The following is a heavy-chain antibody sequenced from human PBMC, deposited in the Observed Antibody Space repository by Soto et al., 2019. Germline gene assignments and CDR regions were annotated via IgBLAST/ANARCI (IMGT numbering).Heavy chain of an antibody. D-gene: IGHD6-13*01. Sequence: VQRSGEVCGCILTNYWIGWDHQKTGKGLGWMGIIYPGDSDTRYSPSFQDQVSMSVGKSISTAYLQWSSLKASDTAMYYCVRHSGKIESSVGPRTFAYWVQRTLVPGSS. CDR2: IYPGDSDT. CDR3: VRHSGKIESSVGPRTFAY. J-gene: IGHJ4*02. CDR1: GCILTNYW. V-gene: IGHV5-51*07.